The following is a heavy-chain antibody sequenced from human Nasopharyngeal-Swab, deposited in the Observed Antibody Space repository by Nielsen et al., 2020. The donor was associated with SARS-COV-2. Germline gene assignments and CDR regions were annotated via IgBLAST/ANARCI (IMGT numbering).Heavy chain of an antibody. D-gene: IGHD2-15*01. CDR2: IYYSGST. V-gene: IGHV4-31*03. J-gene: IGHJ4*02. CDR1: GGSISSGGYY. CDR3: ASDRHRGIDY. Sequence: SETLSLTCTVSGGSISSGGYYWSWIRQHPGKGLEWIGYIYYSGSTYYNPSLKSRVTVSVDTSKNQFSLKLSSVTAADTAVYYCASDRHRGIDYWGQGTLVTVSS.